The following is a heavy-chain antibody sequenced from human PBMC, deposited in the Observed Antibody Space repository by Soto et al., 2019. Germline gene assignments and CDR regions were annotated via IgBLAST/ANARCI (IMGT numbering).Heavy chain of an antibody. CDR2: VSWNSGNI. D-gene: IGHD2-21*01. CDR1: GFTFDDYA. CDR3: AKAVIAHFDY. J-gene: IGHJ4*02. V-gene: IGHV3-9*01. Sequence: GGSLRLSCAASGFTFDDYAMHWVRQAPGKGLEWVSGVSWNSGNIGYADSVKGRFTISRDNAKNSLYLQMNSLGPEDTALYYCAKAVIAHFDYWGQGTLVTVSS.